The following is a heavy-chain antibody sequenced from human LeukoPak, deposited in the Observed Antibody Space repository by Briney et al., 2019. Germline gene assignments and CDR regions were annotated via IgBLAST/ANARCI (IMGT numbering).Heavy chain of an antibody. CDR3: AREGYYYDSSGYYDYFDY. D-gene: IGHD3-22*01. Sequence: AAVKVSCKASGYTFTGYYMHWVRQAPGQGLEWMGWINPNSGGTNYAQKFQGRVTMTTDTSTSTAYMELRSLRSDDTAVYYCAREGYYYDSSGYYDYFDYWGQGTLVTVSS. CDR1: GYTFTGYY. CDR2: INPNSGGT. J-gene: IGHJ4*02. V-gene: IGHV1-2*02.